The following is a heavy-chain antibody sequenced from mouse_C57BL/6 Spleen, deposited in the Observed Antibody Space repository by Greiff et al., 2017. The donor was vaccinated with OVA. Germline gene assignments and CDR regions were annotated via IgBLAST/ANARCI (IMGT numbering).Heavy chain of an antibody. CDR3: ARDYGYLDYYAMGY. D-gene: IGHD2-2*01. V-gene: IGHV1-26*01. CDR2: INPNNGGT. J-gene: IGHJ4*01. Sequence: EVQLQQSGPELVKPGASVKISCKASGYTFTDYYMNWVKQSHGQSLEWIGDINPNNGGTIYNQKFKGKATLPVDKSSSTAYMELRSLTSEDSAVYDRARDYGYLDYYAMGYWGQGTSVTVS. CDR1: GYTFTDYY.